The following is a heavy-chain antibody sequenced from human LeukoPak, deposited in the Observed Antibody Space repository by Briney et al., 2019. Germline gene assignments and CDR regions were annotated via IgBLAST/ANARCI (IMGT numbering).Heavy chain of an antibody. CDR1: GFTFSSYG. D-gene: IGHD3-16*01. V-gene: IGHV3-30*02. CDR2: IRYDGSKK. Sequence: PGGSLRLSCAASGFTFSSYGMHWVRQAPGKGLEWVAFIRYDGSKKYYADSVKGRFTISRDNSKNTLYLQMNSLRAEDTAVYYCAREGITVSHDLDYWGQGTLVTVSS. CDR3: AREGITVSHDLDY. J-gene: IGHJ4*02.